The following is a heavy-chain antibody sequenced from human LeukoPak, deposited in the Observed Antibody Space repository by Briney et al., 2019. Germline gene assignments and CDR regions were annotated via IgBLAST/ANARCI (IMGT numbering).Heavy chain of an antibody. D-gene: IGHD3-22*01. CDR2: ISGSDDGT. Sequence: GGSLRLSCAASGFTVSSNYMTWVRQAPGKGLEWVSAISGSDDGTYYADSVKGRFTISRDNSRNTLYLQMNTLRAEDTAVYFCAKEVYSGYYTPGDYWGQGNLVTVSS. CDR3: AKEVYSGYYTPGDY. J-gene: IGHJ4*02. V-gene: IGHV3-23*01. CDR1: GFTVSSNY.